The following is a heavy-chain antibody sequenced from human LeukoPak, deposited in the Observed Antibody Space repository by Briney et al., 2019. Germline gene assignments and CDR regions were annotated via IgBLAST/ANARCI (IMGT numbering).Heavy chain of an antibody. D-gene: IGHD3-10*01. CDR2: ITSSGSTV. Sequence: GSLRLSRAASGFTFSSYTMNWVRQAPGKGLEWVSYITSSGSTVYYADSVKGQFTISRDNAKNSLYLQMQSPTAEDTAVYFCARVGSSSKYYYYMDVWGKGTTVTVSS. V-gene: IGHV3-48*04. CDR1: GFTFSSYT. CDR3: ARVGSSSKYYYYMDV. J-gene: IGHJ6*03.